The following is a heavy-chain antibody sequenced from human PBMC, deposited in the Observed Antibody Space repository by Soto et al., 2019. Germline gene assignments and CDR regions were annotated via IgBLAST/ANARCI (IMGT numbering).Heavy chain of an antibody. CDR3: ASGRWLRSSVDY. J-gene: IGHJ4*02. CDR1: GGSFSGYY. V-gene: IGHV4-34*01. Sequence: QVQLQQWGAGLLKPSETLSLTCAVYGGSFSGYYWSWIRQPPGKGLEWIGEINHSGSTNYNPSLKSRVTISVDTAKNQFSLKLTSVTAADAAVYDCASGRWLRSSVDYWGQGTLVTVSS. CDR2: INHSGST. D-gene: IGHD5-12*01.